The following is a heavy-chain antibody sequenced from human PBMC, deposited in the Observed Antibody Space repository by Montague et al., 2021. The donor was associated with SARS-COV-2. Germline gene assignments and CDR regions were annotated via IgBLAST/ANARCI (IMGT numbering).Heavy chain of an antibody. CDR3: ARRGCSVWGVTVSAELDY. CDR1: GGSFSGYY. V-gene: IGHV4-34*01. CDR2: INHSGRT. D-gene: IGHD3-10*01. J-gene: IGHJ4*02. Sequence: SETLSLTCAVYGGSFSGYYCSCTLQPPEKGLQWIVEINHSGRTNNNPSLKSRVIISVDTSKNQFSLKLSSVTAADTAVYYCARRGCSVWGVTVSAELDYWGQGILVIVSS.